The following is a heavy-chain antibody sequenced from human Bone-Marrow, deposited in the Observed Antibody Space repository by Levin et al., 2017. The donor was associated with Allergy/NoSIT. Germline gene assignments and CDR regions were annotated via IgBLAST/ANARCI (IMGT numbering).Heavy chain of an antibody. J-gene: IGHJ4*02. CDR2: IYHSGAT. Sequence: PSETLSLTCAVSGSSITNSFWWGWIRQSPGKGLEWIGYIYHSGATQYNPSLESRATLSVDSSKNQISLSLSSLTAFDTAVYYFARMARSHYFANWGPGTLVAVS. CDR3: ARMARSHYFAN. CDR1: GSSITNSFW. V-gene: IGHV4-28*06.